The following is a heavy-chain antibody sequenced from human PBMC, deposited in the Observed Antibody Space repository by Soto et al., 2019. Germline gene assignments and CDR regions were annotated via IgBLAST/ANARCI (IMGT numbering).Heavy chain of an antibody. J-gene: IGHJ3*02. CDR2: ISSSGSTI. Sequence: GGSLRLSCAASGFTFSDYYMSWIRQAPGKGLEWVSYISSSGSTIYYADSVKGRFTISRDNAKNSLYLQMTNMDPVDTATYYCAHMGPPDAFDIWGQGTMVTVSS. CDR1: GFTFSDYY. CDR3: AHMGPPDAFDI. D-gene: IGHD3-16*01. V-gene: IGHV3-11*01.